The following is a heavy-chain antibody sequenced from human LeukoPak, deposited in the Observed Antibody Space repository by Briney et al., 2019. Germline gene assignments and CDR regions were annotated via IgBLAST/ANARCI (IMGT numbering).Heavy chain of an antibody. D-gene: IGHD3-22*01. J-gene: IGHJ4*02. V-gene: IGHV1-18*01. CDR3: ARDCDRSGYYCY. CDR2: ISTYNGNT. Sequence: ASVKVSCKASGYTFSDFGIGWVRQAPGQGLEWMGWISTYNGNTNYAQKLQGRVAINTDTSTSTAYMELRSLRSDDTAVYYCARDCDRSGYYCYWGQGTLVTVSS. CDR1: GYTFSDFG.